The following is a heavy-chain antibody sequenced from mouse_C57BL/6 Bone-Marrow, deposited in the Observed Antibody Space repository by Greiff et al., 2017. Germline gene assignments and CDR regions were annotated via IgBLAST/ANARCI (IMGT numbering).Heavy chain of an antibody. CDR3: SRRGTFFYYFDY. V-gene: IGHV1-47*01. D-gene: IGHD5-1*01. CDR1: GYTFTTYP. CDR2: FHPYNDDT. Sequence: QVHVKQSGAELVKPGASVKMSCKASGYTFTTYPIEWMKQNHGKSLEWIGNFHPYNDDTKYNEKFKGKATLTVEKSSNTVYLELSRLTSDDAAVDYCSRRGTFFYYFDYWGQGTTLTVSS. J-gene: IGHJ2*01.